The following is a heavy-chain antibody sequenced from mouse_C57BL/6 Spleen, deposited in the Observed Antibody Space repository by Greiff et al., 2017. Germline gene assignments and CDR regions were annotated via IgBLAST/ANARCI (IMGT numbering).Heavy chain of an antibody. D-gene: IGHD2-4*01. V-gene: IGHV3-6*01. CDR3: ARKDDYDVGGHFDY. CDR1: GYSITSGYY. J-gene: IGHJ2*01. CDR2: ISYDGSN. Sequence: EVKLLESGPGLVKPSQSLSLTCSVTGYSITSGYYWNWIRQFPGNKLEWMGYISYDGSNNYNPSLKNRISITRDTSKNQFFLKLNSVTTEDTATYYCARKDDYDVGGHFDYWGQGTTLTVSS.